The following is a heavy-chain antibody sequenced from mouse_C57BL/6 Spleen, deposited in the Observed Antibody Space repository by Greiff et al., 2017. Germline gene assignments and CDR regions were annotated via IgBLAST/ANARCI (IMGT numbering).Heavy chain of an antibody. CDR2: IDTSGSYT. CDR3: ARLGGTDWDFDV. CDR1: GYTFTSYW. J-gene: IGHJ1*03. D-gene: IGHD4-1*01. V-gene: IGHV1-69*01. Sequence: VQLQQSGAELVMPGASVKLSCKASGYTFTSYWMHWVKQRPGQGLEWIGEIDTSGSYTNYNQKIKGKSTVTVDKSSSTAYMQLSSLTSEDAAVVYCARLGGTDWDFDVWGTSTTVTVST.